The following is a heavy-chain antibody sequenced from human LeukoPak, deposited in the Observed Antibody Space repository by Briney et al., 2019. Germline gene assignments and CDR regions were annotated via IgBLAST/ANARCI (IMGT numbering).Heavy chain of an antibody. CDR3: ARGTLSQAYGY. Sequence: SETLSLTCVVYGGSFSGYHWSWIRQPPGKGLEWIGELNHSGMTNYSPSLKSRATISVDTSKNHFFLKLTSVTAADTAVYYCARGTLSQAYGYWGQGTLVTVSS. V-gene: IGHV4-34*01. CDR1: GGSFSGYH. CDR2: LNHSGMT. D-gene: IGHD2-21*01. J-gene: IGHJ4*02.